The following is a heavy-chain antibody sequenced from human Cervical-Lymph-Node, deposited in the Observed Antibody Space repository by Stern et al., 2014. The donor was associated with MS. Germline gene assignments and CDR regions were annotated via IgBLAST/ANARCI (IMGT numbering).Heavy chain of an antibody. Sequence: QLQLQESGPGLVKPSQTLSLTCTVSGGSISGGDFYWSWIRQSAGKGLEWIGRVYDSGTPVNIPPLRSRAAWSVAPSKTKFSLRLTSGTAADTAVYYCARDRLYDTVWYQWYFDLWGRGTLVTVSS. V-gene: IGHV4-61*02. CDR1: GGSISGGDFY. D-gene: IGHD3-16*01. CDR2: VYDSGTP. CDR3: ARDRLYDTVWYQWYFDL. J-gene: IGHJ2*01.